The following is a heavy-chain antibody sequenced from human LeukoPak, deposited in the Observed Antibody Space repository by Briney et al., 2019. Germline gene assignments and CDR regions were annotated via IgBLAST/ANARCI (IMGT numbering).Heavy chain of an antibody. CDR1: GGSISSGGYY. Sequence: SETLSLTCTDSGGSISSGGYYWSWIRQHPGKGLEWIGYIYYSGSTYYNPSLKSRVTISVDTSKNQFSLKLSSVTAADTAVYYCARDRSDSSGYYTDYWGQGTLVTVSS. CDR2: IYYSGST. D-gene: IGHD3-22*01. J-gene: IGHJ4*02. V-gene: IGHV4-31*03. CDR3: ARDRSDSSGYYTDY.